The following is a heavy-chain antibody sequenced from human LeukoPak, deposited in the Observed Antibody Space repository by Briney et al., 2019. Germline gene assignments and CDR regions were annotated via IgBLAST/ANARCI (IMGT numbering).Heavy chain of an antibody. CDR2: INPNSVGT. D-gene: IGHD1-26*01. Sequence: ASVKVSCKASGYTFTGYYMHWVRQAPGQGLEWMGWINPNSVGTNYAQNFQGRVTMTRDTSISTAYMELSRLRSDDTALYYCARASGRYSDAFDIWGQGTMVTVSS. CDR3: ARASGRYSDAFDI. V-gene: IGHV1-2*02. CDR1: GYTFTGYY. J-gene: IGHJ3*02.